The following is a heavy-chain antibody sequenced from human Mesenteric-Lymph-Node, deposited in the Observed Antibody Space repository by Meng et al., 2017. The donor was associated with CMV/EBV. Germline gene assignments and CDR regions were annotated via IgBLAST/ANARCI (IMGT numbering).Heavy chain of an antibody. CDR2: ISSSGAYI. Sequence: GESLKISCVASGFTFSSYNMNWVRQAPGKGLEWVSCISSSGAYIYSTDSLKGRFTISRDNAKNSLYLQMNSLRAEDTAVYYCAKIVVPAASNWFDPWGQGTLVTVSS. CDR3: AKIVVPAASNWFDP. CDR1: GFTFSSYN. J-gene: IGHJ5*02. V-gene: IGHV3-21*04. D-gene: IGHD2-2*01.